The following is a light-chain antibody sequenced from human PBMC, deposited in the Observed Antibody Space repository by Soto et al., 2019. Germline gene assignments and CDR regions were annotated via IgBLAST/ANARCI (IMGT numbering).Light chain of an antibody. CDR2: GAS. CDR1: QSVSSSY. Sequence: IVLTQSPGTLSLSPGERATLSCRASQSVSSSYLAWYQQKPGQAPRLLIYGASSRATGIPDRFSGSGSGTDFTLTISRLEPEDFAVYYCQHYGSSTWTFGQGTKLDIK. J-gene: IGKJ1*01. V-gene: IGKV3-20*01. CDR3: QHYGSSTWT.